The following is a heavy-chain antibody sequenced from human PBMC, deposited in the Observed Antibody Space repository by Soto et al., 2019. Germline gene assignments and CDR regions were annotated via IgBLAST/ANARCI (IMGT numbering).Heavy chain of an antibody. Sequence: SETLSLTCTVSGGSISSYYWSWIRQPPGKGLEWIGEVYHNGNTNYNPSLKSRVTVSVDTSKYQFSLRLTSVTAADTAVYYCASARWDYWGQGTQVTVSS. V-gene: IGHV4-34*01. CDR2: VYHNGNT. J-gene: IGHJ4*02. CDR1: GGSISSYY. CDR3: ASARWDY.